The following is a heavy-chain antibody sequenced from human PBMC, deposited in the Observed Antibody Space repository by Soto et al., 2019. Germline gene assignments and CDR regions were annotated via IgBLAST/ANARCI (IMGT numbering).Heavy chain of an antibody. Sequence: QVQLQESGPGLVKPSQTLSLTCTVSGGSISSGGYYWSWIRQHPGKGLEWIGYIYYSGSTYYNPSLKIRVNISVDTSKNPFSLKLSSVTAADPAVYYWARGRGDGYGSGIIVGGFDYWGQGTLVTVSS. CDR3: ARGRGDGYGSGIIVGGFDY. V-gene: IGHV4-31*03. CDR1: GGSISSGGYY. CDR2: IYYSGST. D-gene: IGHD3-10*01. J-gene: IGHJ4*02.